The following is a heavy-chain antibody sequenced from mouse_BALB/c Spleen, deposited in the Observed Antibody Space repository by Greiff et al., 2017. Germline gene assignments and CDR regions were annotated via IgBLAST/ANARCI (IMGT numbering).Heavy chain of an antibody. CDR3: ARSSYDYDVGAWFAY. CDR1: GFTFSSFG. V-gene: IGHV5-17*02. D-gene: IGHD2-4*01. J-gene: IGHJ3*01. CDR2: ISSGSSTI. Sequence: DVQLVESGGGLVQPGGSRKLSCAASGFTFSSFGMHWVRQAPEKGLEWVAYISSGSSTIYYADTVKGRFTISRDNPKNTLFLQMTSLRSEDTAMYYCARSSYDYDVGAWFAYWGQGTLVTVSA.